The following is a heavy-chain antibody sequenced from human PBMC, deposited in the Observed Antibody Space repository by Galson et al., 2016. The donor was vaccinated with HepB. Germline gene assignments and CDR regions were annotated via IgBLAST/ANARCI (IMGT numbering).Heavy chain of an antibody. Sequence: SLRLSCAGSGFTFGDYAMSWFRQAPGKGLEWVGLIRSKAYGETTEYAASVKGRFTLSRDDSKSIAYLHMYSLKTEDTAVYYCTRATYDFWSGYSTPVGFFDYWGQGALLTVSP. V-gene: IGHV3-49*03. CDR1: GFTFGDYA. CDR3: TRATYDFWSGYSTPVGFFDY. CDR2: IRSKAYGETT. D-gene: IGHD3-3*01. J-gene: IGHJ4*02.